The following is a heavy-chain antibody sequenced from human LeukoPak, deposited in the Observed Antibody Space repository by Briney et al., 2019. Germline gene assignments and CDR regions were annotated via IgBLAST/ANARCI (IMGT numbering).Heavy chain of an antibody. Sequence: GGSLRLSCAASGFTFSSYSMNWIRQAPGKGLEWVSYISSSSSANYYADSVKGRFTISRDNAKNSLYLQMNSLRDEDTAVYYCARERFIGGNSYGLDVWGQGTTVTVSS. D-gene: IGHD5-18*01. CDR1: GFTFSSYS. CDR2: ISSSSSAN. V-gene: IGHV3-48*02. J-gene: IGHJ6*02. CDR3: ARERFIGGNSYGLDV.